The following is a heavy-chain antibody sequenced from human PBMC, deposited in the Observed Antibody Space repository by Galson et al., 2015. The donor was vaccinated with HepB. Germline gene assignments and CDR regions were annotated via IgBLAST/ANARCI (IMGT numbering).Heavy chain of an antibody. CDR1: GGSVSSGNYY. CDR3: ARTGYSSTWSGSYYYYMDV. D-gene: IGHD6-13*01. CDR2: IYSSGST. J-gene: IGHJ6*03. V-gene: IGHV4-61*01. Sequence: TCTVSGGSVSSGNYYWSWIRQPPGKGLEWIGYIYSSGSTHYNPSLKSRVTISVDTSKNQFYLKLSSVTAADTAVYYCARTGYSSTWSGSYYYYMDVWGKGTAVIASS.